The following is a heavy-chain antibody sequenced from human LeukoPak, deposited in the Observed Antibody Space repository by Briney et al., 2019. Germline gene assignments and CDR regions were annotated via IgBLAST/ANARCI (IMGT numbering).Heavy chain of an antibody. CDR2: IGSGGRTY. Sequence: LAGGSLRFSCAAPGFTFSTYEMNWVRQAPGKGLECVSYIGSGGRTYYYADPVGGRFTMSRDNARNSLYLQMNSLRDDDTAVYYCARVRVDYGNTYYMDVWGKGTTVIVSS. CDR1: GFTFSTYE. J-gene: IGHJ6*03. D-gene: IGHD4-17*01. V-gene: IGHV3-48*03. CDR3: ARVRVDYGNTYYMDV.